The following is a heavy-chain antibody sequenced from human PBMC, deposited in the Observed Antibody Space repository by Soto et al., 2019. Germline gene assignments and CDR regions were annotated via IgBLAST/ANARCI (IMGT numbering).Heavy chain of an antibody. V-gene: IGHV1-69*02. D-gene: IGHD1-7*01. J-gene: IGHJ5*02. CDR2: IIPLLGIA. CDR1: GGTFSSYT. CDR3: ARLAPSRTTYSWFDP. Sequence: QVQLVQSGAEVKKPGSSVKVSCKASGGTFSSYTISWVRQAPGQGLEWMGRIIPLLGIANYAQKFQGRVTITADNSTSTAYMELSSLRSEDTAVYYCARLAPSRTTYSWFDPWGQGTLVTVSS.